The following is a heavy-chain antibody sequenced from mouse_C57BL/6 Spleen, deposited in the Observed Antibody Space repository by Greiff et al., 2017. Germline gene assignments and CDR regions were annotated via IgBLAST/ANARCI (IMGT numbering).Heavy chain of an antibody. CDR3: AREAMITPYLYFDV. D-gene: IGHD2-4*01. J-gene: IGHJ1*03. V-gene: IGHV1-59*01. Sequence: VQLQQPGAELVRPGTSVKLSCKASGYTFTSYWMHWVKQRPGQGLEWIGVIDPSDSYTNYNQKFKGKATLTVDTSSSTAYMQLSSLTSEDAAVYYCAREAMITPYLYFDVWGTGTTVTVSS. CDR2: IDPSDSYT. CDR1: GYTFTSYW.